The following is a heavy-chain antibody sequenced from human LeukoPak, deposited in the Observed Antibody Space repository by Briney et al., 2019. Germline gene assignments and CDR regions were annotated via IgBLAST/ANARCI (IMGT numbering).Heavy chain of an antibody. Sequence: SETLSLTCAVSGGSISSSNWWSWVRQPPGKGLEWIGEIYHSGSTNYNPSFKRRVTISVDKSKNQFSLKLSSVTAADTAVYYCAGGGTEAGAFDIWGQGTMVTVSS. CDR2: IYHSGST. CDR3: AGGGTEAGAFDI. D-gene: IGHD2-15*01. V-gene: IGHV4-4*02. J-gene: IGHJ3*02. CDR1: GGSISSSNW.